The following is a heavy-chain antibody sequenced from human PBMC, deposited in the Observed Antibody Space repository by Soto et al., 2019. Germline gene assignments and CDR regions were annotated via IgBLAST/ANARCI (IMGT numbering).Heavy chain of an antibody. CDR1: VGTFSSYA. J-gene: IGHJ4*02. Sequence: SVKVSCKASVGTFSSYAISWVRQAPGQGLEWMGGIIPIFGTANYAQKFQGRVTITADESTSTAYMELSSLRSEDTAVYYCARKSGYDFVSLDYWGQGTLVTVSS. D-gene: IGHD5-12*01. CDR2: IIPIFGTA. CDR3: ARKSGYDFVSLDY. V-gene: IGHV1-69*13.